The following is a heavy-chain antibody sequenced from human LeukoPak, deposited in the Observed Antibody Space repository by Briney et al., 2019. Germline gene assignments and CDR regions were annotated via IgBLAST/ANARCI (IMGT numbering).Heavy chain of an antibody. Sequence: PSETLSLTCTVSGYSISSYYWSWIRQPPGKGLKWIGYIYYTGSTNYNPSLKSRVTISVDTSKNQFSLKLSSVTAADTAVYYCASNHYNGNYLYYFDYWGQGTLVTVSS. CDR1: GYSISSYY. CDR3: ASNHYNGNYLYYFDY. D-gene: IGHD1-26*01. CDR2: IYYTGST. J-gene: IGHJ4*02. V-gene: IGHV4-59*08.